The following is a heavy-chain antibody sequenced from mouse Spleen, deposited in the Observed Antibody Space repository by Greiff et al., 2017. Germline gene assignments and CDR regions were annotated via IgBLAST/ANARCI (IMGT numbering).Heavy chain of an antibody. V-gene: IGHV5-9*04. D-gene: IGHD2-2*01. Sequence: EVKLMESGGGLVKLGGSLKLSCAASGFTFSSYAMSWVRQTPEKRLEWVATISSGGGNTYYPDSVKGRFTISRDNAKNTLYLQMSSLKSEDTAMYYCARTGYDFLFAYWGQGTLVTVSA. J-gene: IGHJ3*01. CDR2: ISSGGGNT. CDR3: ARTGYDFLFAY. CDR1: GFTFSSYA.